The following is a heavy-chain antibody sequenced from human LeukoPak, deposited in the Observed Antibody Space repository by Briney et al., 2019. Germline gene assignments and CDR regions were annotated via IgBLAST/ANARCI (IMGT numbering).Heavy chain of an antibody. CDR1: GFTFSSYF. Sequence: GGSLRLSCAASGFTFSSYFMNWVRQAPGKGLEWVSSISSSSTYIYYADSVKGRFTVSRDNAKNSLYLQMNSLRAEDTAVYYCARRATTERGHSYGLDFWGQGTLVTVPS. CDR3: ARRATTERGHSYGLDF. D-gene: IGHD5-18*01. J-gene: IGHJ4*02. CDR2: ISSSSTYI. V-gene: IGHV3-21*01.